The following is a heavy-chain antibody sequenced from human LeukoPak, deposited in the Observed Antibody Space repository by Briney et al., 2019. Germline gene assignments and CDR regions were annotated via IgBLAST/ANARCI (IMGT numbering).Heavy chain of an antibody. CDR3: ARAFNDCGGDCYSFDY. J-gene: IGHJ4*02. V-gene: IGHV4-4*02. CDR2: IYHSGSTIYHSGST. D-gene: IGHD2-21*02. CDR1: GGSISSSNW. Sequence: PSGTLSLTCAVSGGSISSSNWWSWFRQPPGKGLEWIGEIYHSGSTIYHSGSTNYNLSLKSRVTISVDKSKNQFSLKLSSVTAADTAVYYCARAFNDCGGDCYSFDYWGQGTLVTVSS.